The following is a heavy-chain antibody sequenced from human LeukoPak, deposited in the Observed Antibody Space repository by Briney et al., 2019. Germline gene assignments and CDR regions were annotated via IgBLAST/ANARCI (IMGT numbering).Heavy chain of an antibody. CDR3: AKGAKRLGYCSGGTCYSNYDYYYMDV. J-gene: IGHJ6*03. Sequence: PGGSLRLSCAASGFTFSSYGMHWVRQAPGKGLEWVAVISYDGSNRYYADSVKGRFTISRDTSKNTLYLQMNSLRAEDTAVYYCAKGAKRLGYCSGGTCYSNYDYYYMDVWGKGTTVTISS. D-gene: IGHD2-15*01. CDR2: ISYDGSNR. V-gene: IGHV3-30*18. CDR1: GFTFSSYG.